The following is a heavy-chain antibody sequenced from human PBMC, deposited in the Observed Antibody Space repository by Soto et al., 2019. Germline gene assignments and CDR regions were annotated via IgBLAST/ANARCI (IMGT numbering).Heavy chain of an antibody. V-gene: IGHV3-30-3*01. J-gene: IGHJ5*02. D-gene: IGHD3-22*01. CDR2: IRYEGTLE. Sequence: QVQLVESGGGVAQPGRSLRVSCAASGFTFSGYAMHWVRQAPGKGLEWVAIIRYEGTLESYAESVKGRFTISRDNANNALFLLMNSLRPEDTAVYYFARVHYESIGHYGSVAWGQGTRVTVSS. CDR3: ARVHYESIGHYGSVA. CDR1: GFTFSGYA.